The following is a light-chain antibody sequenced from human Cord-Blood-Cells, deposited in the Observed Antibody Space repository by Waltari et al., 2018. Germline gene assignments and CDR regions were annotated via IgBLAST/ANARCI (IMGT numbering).Light chain of an antibody. V-gene: IGLV3-19*01. Sequence: SSELPQDPAVSAALGQTVRITCQGDSLRSYYPSWYQRKPGQAPVLVIYGKNNRPSGIPDRFSGSSSGNTASLTITGAQAEDEADYYCNSRDSSGNHVVFGGGTKLTVL. J-gene: IGLJ2*01. CDR1: SLRSYY. CDR3: NSRDSSGNHVV. CDR2: GKN.